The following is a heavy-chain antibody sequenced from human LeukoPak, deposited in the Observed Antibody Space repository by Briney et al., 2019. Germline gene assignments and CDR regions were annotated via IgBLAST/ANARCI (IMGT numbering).Heavy chain of an antibody. D-gene: IGHD5-18*01. Sequence: SVKVSCKASGGTFSSYAISWVRQAPGQGLEWMGRIIPILGIANYAQKFQGRVTITADKSTSTAYMELSSLRSEDSAVYYCARGSGVDTSLVTLEYWGQGTLVTVSS. J-gene: IGHJ4*02. CDR3: ARGSGVDTSLVTLEY. CDR1: GGTFSSYA. CDR2: IIPILGIA. V-gene: IGHV1-69*04.